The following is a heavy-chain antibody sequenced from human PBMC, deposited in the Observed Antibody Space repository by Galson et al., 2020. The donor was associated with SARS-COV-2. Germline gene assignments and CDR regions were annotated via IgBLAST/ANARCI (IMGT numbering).Heavy chain of an antibody. CDR2: ISTNGGST. CDR3: ARVGSSSYDY. D-gene: IGHD6-6*01. CDR1: GFTFSSYA. Sequence: GGSLRLSCAASGFTFSSYAMHWVRQAPGMGLEYVSAISTNGGSTYYANSVKGRFTISRDNSKNTLYLQMGSLRAEDMAVYYCARVGSSSYDYWGQGTLFTVSS. V-gene: IGHV3-64*01. J-gene: IGHJ4*02.